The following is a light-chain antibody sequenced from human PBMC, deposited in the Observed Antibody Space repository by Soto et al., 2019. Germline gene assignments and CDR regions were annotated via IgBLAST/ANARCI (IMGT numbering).Light chain of an antibody. V-gene: IGLV2-14*01. Sequence: QSALTQPASVSGSPGQSITISCTGTSSDVGGYNYVSWYQQYPGKAPKLMIFDVSDRPSGVSSRFSGSKSGNTASLTISGLQAEDEADYYCSSYTSSSTVLLGGGTKLTVL. CDR3: SSYTSSSTVL. J-gene: IGLJ2*01. CDR2: DVS. CDR1: SSDVGGYNY.